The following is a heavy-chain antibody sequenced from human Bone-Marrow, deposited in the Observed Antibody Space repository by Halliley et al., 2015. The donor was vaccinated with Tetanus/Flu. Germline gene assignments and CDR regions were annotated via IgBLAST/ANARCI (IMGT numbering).Heavy chain of an antibody. V-gene: IGHV3-72*01. J-gene: IGHJ4*02. D-gene: IGHD2-2*01. Sequence: SLRLSCAASGFSISDYYMSWVRQAPGKGLEWVGRSKNKANGYITEYAASVKGRFSISRDDSKNSLYLQMNSLKTEDTALYYCAREGYCGTSFLHHFGSWGQGTPVTVSS. CDR3: AREGYCGTSFLHHFGS. CDR1: GFSISDYY. CDR2: SKNKANGYIT.